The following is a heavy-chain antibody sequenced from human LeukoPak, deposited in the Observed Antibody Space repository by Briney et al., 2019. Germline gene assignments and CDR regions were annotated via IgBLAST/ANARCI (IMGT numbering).Heavy chain of an antibody. CDR1: GFTVSSNY. V-gene: IGHV3-53*01. D-gene: IGHD3-10*01. CDR3: ARVLIQRGYYYGSGSYPGAFDI. CDR2: IYSGGST. J-gene: IGHJ3*02. Sequence: GGSLRLSCAASGFTVSSNYMSWVRQAPGKGLEWVSVIYSGGSTYYADSVKGRFTISRDNSKNTLYLQMNSLRAEDTAVYYCARVLIQRGYYYGSGSYPGAFDIWGQGTMVTVSS.